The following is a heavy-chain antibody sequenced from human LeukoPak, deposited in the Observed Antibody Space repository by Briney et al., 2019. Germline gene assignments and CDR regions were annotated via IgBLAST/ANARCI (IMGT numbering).Heavy chain of an antibody. CDR1: GFTFDDYG. D-gene: IGHD3-10*01. V-gene: IGHV3-9*01. J-gene: IGHJ4*02. Sequence: GGSLRLSCAASGFTFDDYGMSWVRQAPGKGLEWVSGISWNSGSIGYADSVKGRFTISRDNAKNSLYLQMNSLRAEDTALYYCARGGSGSYVDYWGQGTLVTVSS. CDR2: ISWNSGSI. CDR3: ARGGSGSYVDY.